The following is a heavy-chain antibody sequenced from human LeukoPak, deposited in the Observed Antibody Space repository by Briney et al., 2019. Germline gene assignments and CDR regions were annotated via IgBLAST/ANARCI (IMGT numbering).Heavy chain of an antibody. Sequence: PGGSLRLSCAASGFTFSSYSMNWVRQAPGKGLEWVSSISSSSSYIYYADSVKGRFTISRDNAKNSLYLQMNSLRAEDTAVYYCAKDSPDDYGDLSGAFDIWGQGTMVTVSS. CDR1: GFTFSSYS. D-gene: IGHD4-17*01. CDR3: AKDSPDDYGDLSGAFDI. CDR2: ISSSSSYI. V-gene: IGHV3-21*01. J-gene: IGHJ3*02.